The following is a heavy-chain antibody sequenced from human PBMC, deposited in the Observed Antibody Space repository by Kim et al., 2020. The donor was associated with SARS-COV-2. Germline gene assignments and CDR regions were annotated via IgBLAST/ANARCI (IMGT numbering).Heavy chain of an antibody. CDR3: AREGADSSGLIFGP. Sequence: NPSLNSRVTISVDTSKNQFSLKLSSVTAADTAVYYCAREGADSSGLIFGPWGQGTLVTVSS. D-gene: IGHD3-22*01. J-gene: IGHJ5*02. V-gene: IGHV4-31*02.